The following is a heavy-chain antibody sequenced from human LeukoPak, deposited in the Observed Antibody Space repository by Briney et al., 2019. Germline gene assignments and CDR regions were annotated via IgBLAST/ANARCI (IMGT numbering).Heavy chain of an antibody. CDR1: GFTFSSYG. CDR3: APPTAMVTEYYFDY. CDR2: IRYDGSNK. V-gene: IGHV3-30*02. D-gene: IGHD5-18*01. J-gene: IGHJ4*02. Sequence: PGGSLRLSCAASGFTFSSYGMHWVRQAPGKGLEWVAFIRYDGSNKYYADSVKGRFTISRDNSKNTLYLQMNSLRAEDTAVYYCAPPTAMVTEYYFDYWGQGTLVTVSS.